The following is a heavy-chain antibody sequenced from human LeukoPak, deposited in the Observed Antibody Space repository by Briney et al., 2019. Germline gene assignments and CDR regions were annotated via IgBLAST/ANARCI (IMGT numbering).Heavy chain of an antibody. J-gene: IGHJ4*02. V-gene: IGHV1-69*06. CDR1: GGAFSSYA. CDR3: ARAPVDTAMVTRFDY. D-gene: IGHD5-18*01. Sequence: GASVKVSCKASGGAFSSYAISWVRQAPGQGLXXXXGIIPIFGTANYAQKFQGRVTITADKSTSTAYMELSSLRSEDTAVYYCARAPVDTAMVTRFDYWGQGTLVTVSS. CDR2: IIPIFGTA.